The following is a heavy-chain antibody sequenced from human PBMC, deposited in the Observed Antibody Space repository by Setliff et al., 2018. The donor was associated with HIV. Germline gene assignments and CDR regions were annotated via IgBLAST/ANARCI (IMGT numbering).Heavy chain of an antibody. CDR3: ARDKDEDYGSTSFDY. CDR1: GFTFSDYY. CDR2: ISRDGNTI. D-gene: IGHD4-17*01. J-gene: IGHJ4*02. V-gene: IGHV3-11*01. Sequence: GESLKISCAASGFTFSDYYMSWLRQAPGKGLEWVSYISRDGNTIYYADSVKGRFTISRDKAKNSLYLQLNSLRPEDTAVYYCARDKDEDYGSTSFDYWGQGILVTVSS.